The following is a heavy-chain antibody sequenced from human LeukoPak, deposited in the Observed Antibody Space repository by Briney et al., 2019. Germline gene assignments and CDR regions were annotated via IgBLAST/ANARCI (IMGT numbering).Heavy chain of an antibody. CDR1: GYTFTSYA. CDR2: INAGNGNT. J-gene: IGHJ4*02. V-gene: IGHV1-3*01. D-gene: IGHD3-10*01. Sequence: ASVKVSCKASGYTFTSYAMHWVRQAPEQRLEWMGWINAGNGNTKYSQKFQGRVTITRDTSASTAYMELSSLRSEDTAVYYCAREKYGSGSYSYYFDYWGQGTLVTVSS. CDR3: AREKYGSGSYSYYFDY.